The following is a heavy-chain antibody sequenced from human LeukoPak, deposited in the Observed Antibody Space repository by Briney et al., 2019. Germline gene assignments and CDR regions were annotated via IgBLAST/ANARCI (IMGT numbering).Heavy chain of an antibody. CDR2: INHSGST. CDR3: ARHLRDYYGSGSYRGYYYYYMDV. CDR1: GESFSDYY. Sequence: SETLSLTCAVYGESFSDYYWDWIRQPPGKGLVWIGEINHSGSTNYNPSLKSRVTISVDTSKNQFSLRLNSVTAADTAVYYCARHLRDYYGSGSYRGYYYYYMDVWGKGTTVTISS. D-gene: IGHD3-10*01. V-gene: IGHV4-34*01. J-gene: IGHJ6*03.